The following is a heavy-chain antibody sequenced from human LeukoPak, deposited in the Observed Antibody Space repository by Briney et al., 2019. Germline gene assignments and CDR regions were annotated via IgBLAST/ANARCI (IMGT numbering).Heavy chain of an antibody. CDR1: GFTFSTYG. J-gene: IGHJ6*03. CDR3: ARGAKYCSGDSCYYYYYYMDV. CDR2: IRNDGDIK. V-gene: IGHV3-30*02. D-gene: IGHD2-15*01. Sequence: GGSLRLSCAASGFTFSTYGMHWVRQTPGKGLEWASFIRNDGDIKQYADSVKGRFTISRDNSKNSLYLQMNSLRAEDTAVYYCARGAKYCSGDSCYYYYYYMDVWGKGTTVTVSS.